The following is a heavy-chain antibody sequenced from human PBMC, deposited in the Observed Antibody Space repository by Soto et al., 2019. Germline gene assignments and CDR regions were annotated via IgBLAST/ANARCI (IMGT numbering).Heavy chain of an antibody. Sequence: QVQLQESGPGLVKPSQTLSLTCTVSGGSISSGGYYWSWIRQHPGKGLEWIGYIYYSGSTYYNPSLKSRVTISVDTSKNQFSLKLSSVTAADTAVYYCARGGYSSGWNRLSSAEYFQHWGQGTLVTVSS. CDR2: IYYSGST. CDR1: GGSISSGGYY. V-gene: IGHV4-31*03. D-gene: IGHD6-19*01. J-gene: IGHJ1*01. CDR3: ARGGYSSGWNRLSSAEYFQH.